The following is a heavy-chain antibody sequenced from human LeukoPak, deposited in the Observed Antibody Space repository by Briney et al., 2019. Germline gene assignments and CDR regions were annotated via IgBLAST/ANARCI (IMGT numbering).Heavy chain of an antibody. CDR3: ARDSGSYGSGPGAFDI. J-gene: IGHJ3*02. CDR1: GFTFSSYG. CDR2: IWYDGSNK. V-gene: IGHV3-33*01. D-gene: IGHD3-10*01. Sequence: GGSLRLSCAASGFTFSSYGMHWVRQAPGKGLEWVAVIWYDGSNKYYADSVKGRFTISRDNSKNTLCLQMNSLRAEDTAVYYCARDSGSYGSGPGAFDIWGQGTMVTVSS.